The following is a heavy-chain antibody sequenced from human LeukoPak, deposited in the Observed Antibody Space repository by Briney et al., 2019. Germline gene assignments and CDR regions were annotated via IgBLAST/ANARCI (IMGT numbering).Heavy chain of an antibody. V-gene: IGHV3-30*03. J-gene: IGHJ4*02. Sequence: GRSLRLSCSASGFTFNIFGMHWVRQAPGRGLEWVAVISHGGAKKHYADSVKGRFTISRDTSKTTLFLQMDSLRVEDTAVYYCARGTGITEINLWAQGTLVTVSS. CDR2: ISHGGAKK. CDR3: ARGTGITEINL. D-gene: IGHD1-14*01. CDR1: GFTFNIFG.